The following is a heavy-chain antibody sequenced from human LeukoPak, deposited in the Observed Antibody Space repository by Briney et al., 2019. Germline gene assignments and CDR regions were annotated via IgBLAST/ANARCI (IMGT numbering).Heavy chain of an antibody. J-gene: IGHJ4*02. CDR2: ISDTGGST. V-gene: IGHV3-23*01. CDR1: GFTFSSYT. D-gene: IGHD3-22*01. CDR3: AKVSRNYYDSSGYYNPPDFNN. Sequence: PGGSLRLSCAASGFTFSSYTMSWVRQAPGKGLEWVSAISDTGGSTYYADSVKGRFTISRDNSKNTLYLQMNSLRAEDTAVYYCAKVSRNYYDSSGYYNPPDFNNWGQGTLVTVSS.